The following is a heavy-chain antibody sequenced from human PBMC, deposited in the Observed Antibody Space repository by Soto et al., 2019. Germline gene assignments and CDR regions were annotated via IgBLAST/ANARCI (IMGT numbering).Heavy chain of an antibody. CDR3: ARHYSSGSRNWFDP. V-gene: IGHV4-39*01. D-gene: IGHD6-19*01. CDR1: EGSLNCYY. Sequence: SETLSLTCVVSEGSLNCYYWSWIRQSPGKGLEWIGSIYYSGSTYYNPSLRSRVTISVDTSKNQFSLKLSSVTAADTAVFYCARHYSSGSRNWFDPWGQGTLVTVSS. J-gene: IGHJ5*02. CDR2: IYYSGST.